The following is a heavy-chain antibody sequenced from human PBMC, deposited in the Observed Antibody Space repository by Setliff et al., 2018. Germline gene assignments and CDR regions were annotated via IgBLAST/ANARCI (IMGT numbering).Heavy chain of an antibody. V-gene: IGHV4-61*10. CDR3: ARASSGWYSAYYYYMDV. D-gene: IGHD6-19*01. Sequence: SETLSLTCTVSGGSVNSGYDNWNWLRQPAGKGLEWIGYINRRGSTNFSPSLKSRVTISLDTSKNQFSLNLTSVTAADTAVYYCARASSGWYSAYYYYMDVWGKGTTVTVSS. CDR2: INRRGST. CDR1: GGSVNSGYDN. J-gene: IGHJ6*03.